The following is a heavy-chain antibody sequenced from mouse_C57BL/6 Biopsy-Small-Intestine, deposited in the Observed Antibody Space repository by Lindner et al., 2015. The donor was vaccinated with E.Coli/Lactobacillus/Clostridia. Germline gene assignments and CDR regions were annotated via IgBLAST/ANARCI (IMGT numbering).Heavy chain of an antibody. J-gene: IGHJ4*01. CDR2: INPTTGGT. Sequence: VQLQESGPELVKPGASVKISCKASGYSFTGYYMNWVKQSPEKSLEWIGEINPTTGGTTYNQKFKAKATLTVDKSSSTTYMQLKSLTSEDSAVYYCAIHYDGTYDYAMDYWGQGTSVTVSS. D-gene: IGHD2-1*01. CDR1: GYSFTGYY. CDR3: AIHYDGTYDYAMDY. V-gene: IGHV1-42*01.